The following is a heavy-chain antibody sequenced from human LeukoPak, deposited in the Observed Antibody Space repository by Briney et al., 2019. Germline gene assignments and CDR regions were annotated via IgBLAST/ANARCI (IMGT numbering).Heavy chain of an antibody. J-gene: IGHJ4*02. CDR1: GFTFSSYS. CDR3: ARDLMIVMVEEEGSADY. D-gene: IGHD3-22*01. CDR2: ISNSGSSR. V-gene: IGHV3-48*04. Sequence: GGSLRLSCAASGFTFSSYSMNWVRQAPGKGLGWVSYISNSGSSRYYADSVKGRFTISRDNAKNSVYLQMNSLRAEDTAVYYCARDLMIVMVEEEGSADYWGQGTLVTVSS.